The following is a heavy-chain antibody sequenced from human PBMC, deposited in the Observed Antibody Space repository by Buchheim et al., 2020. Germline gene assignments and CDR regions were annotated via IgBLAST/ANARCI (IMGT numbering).Heavy chain of an antibody. CDR1: GFTFSNAW. D-gene: IGHD1-7*01. J-gene: IGHJ6*02. Sequence: EVQLVESGGGLVKPGGSLRLSCAASGFTFSNAWMNWVRQAPGKGLEWVGHIKSKIDGGTIDYAAPVKGRFTISRDDSTNTLYLQMNSLKTEDTAVYYCTTTPVWNYGSHDYYYGMDVWGQGTT. CDR2: IKSKIDGGTI. V-gene: IGHV3-15*07. CDR3: TTTPVWNYGSHDYYYGMDV.